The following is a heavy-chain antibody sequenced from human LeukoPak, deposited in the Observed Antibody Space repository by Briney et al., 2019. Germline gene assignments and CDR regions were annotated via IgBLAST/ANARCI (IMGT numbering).Heavy chain of an antibody. CDR3: TGSFGELSFFAH. V-gene: IGHV3-49*04. J-gene: IGHJ4*02. CDR2: IRSKVYGGTT. D-gene: IGHD3-10*01. CDR1: GFTLGDYA. Sequence: GGSLRLSCTASGFTLGDYAMSWVRQAPGKGLEWVGFIRSKVYGGTTEYAASVKGRFTISRDDSKSIAYLQVNSLKTEDTAVYYCTGSFGELSFFAHWGQGTLVTVSS.